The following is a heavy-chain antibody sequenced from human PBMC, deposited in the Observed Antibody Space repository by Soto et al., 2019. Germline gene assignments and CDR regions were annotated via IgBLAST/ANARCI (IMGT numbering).Heavy chain of an antibody. CDR3: ARGSSTPVIPAAPNWFDP. Sequence: PSETLSITCAFYVGSFSGYYWSWIRQPPGKGVEWIGETNHSGSTNYNPSLKSRVTISVDTSKNQFSLKLSSVTAADTAVYYCARGSSTPVIPAAPNWFDPWGQGTMVTVSS. CDR2: TNHSGST. J-gene: IGHJ5*02. D-gene: IGHD2-2*01. CDR1: VGSFSGYY. V-gene: IGHV4-34*01.